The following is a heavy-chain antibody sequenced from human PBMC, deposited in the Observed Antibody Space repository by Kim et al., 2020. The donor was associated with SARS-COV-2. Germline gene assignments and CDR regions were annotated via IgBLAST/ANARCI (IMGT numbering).Heavy chain of an antibody. J-gene: IGHJ4*02. D-gene: IGHD3-10*01. V-gene: IGHV4-59*10. Sequence: GSANYNPSLKSRVTMSVDMYKNQFSLKLSSVTAADTAVYYCAKYYGGVDSWGQGTLVTVSS. CDR3: AKYYGGVDS. CDR2: GSA.